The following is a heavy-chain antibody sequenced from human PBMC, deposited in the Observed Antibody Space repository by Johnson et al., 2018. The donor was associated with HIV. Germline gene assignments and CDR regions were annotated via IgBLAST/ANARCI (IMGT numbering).Heavy chain of an antibody. D-gene: IGHD3-3*01. V-gene: IGHV3-15*01. CDR3: ATEARGVHWTLRFLEWSDGFDI. Sequence: VQLVESGGGVVRPGGSLRLSCAASGFTFDDYAMTWVRQAPGKGLEWVGRIKSKTDGGTTDYAAPVKGRFTISRDDSKNTLYLQMNSLRTEDTAVYYCATEARGVHWTLRFLEWSDGFDIWGQGTMVTVSS. CDR1: GFTFDDYA. J-gene: IGHJ3*02. CDR2: IKSKTDGGTT.